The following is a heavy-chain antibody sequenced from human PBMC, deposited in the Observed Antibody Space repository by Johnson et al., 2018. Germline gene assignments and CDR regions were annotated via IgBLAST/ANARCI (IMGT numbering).Heavy chain of an antibody. V-gene: IGHV3-23*04. CDR3: ASRSNDGAFDI. D-gene: IGHD1-1*01. Sequence: VQLVQSGGGVVQPGRSLRLSCAASGFTFSSYAMNWVRQTPGKGLEWVSAINPSGVDTYYVDSVKGRFTISRDNSKNTLYLQMNSLRDEDTAVYYCASRSNDGAFDIWGQGTMVTVSS. CDR1: GFTFSSYA. J-gene: IGHJ3*02. CDR2: INPSGVDT.